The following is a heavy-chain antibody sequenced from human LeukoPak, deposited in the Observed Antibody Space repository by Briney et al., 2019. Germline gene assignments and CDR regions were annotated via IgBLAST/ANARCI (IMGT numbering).Heavy chain of an antibody. J-gene: IGHJ4*02. CDR3: ARVSVAGVY. V-gene: IGHV4-31*02. CDR1: GSTFSSYA. CDR2: IYYSGST. Sequence: LRLSCAASGSTFSSYAMSWVRQAPGKGLEWIGYIYYSGSTYYNPSLKSRVTISVDTSKNQFSLKLSSVTAADTAVYYCARVSVAGVYWGQGTLVTVSS. D-gene: IGHD6-19*01.